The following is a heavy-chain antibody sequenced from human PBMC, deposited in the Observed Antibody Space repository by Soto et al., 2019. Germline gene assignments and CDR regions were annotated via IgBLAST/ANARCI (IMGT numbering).Heavy chain of an antibody. CDR3: ARVSGVVTAKGASDI. J-gene: IGHJ3*02. CDR1: GYTFTSYY. D-gene: IGHD2-21*02. V-gene: IGHV1-46*01. CDR2: INPSGGST. Sequence: QVQLVQSGAEVKKPGASVKVSCKASGYTFTSYYIHWVRQAPGRGLEWMGIINPSGGSTSYAQKFQGRVTMTRDTSTSTVYMELTSLKSEDTAVYYCARVSGVVTAKGASDIWGQGTMVTVSS.